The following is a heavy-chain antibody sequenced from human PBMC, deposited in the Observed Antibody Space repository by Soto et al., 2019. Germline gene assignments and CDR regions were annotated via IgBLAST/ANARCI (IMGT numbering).Heavy chain of an antibody. V-gene: IGHV4-31*03. CDR2: IYYSGNT. J-gene: IGHJ6*02. CDR1: GGSIRSGGYY. D-gene: IGHD5-18*01. Sequence: SETLSLTCTVSGGSIRSGGYYWSWVRQNPRRGLEWIGNIYYSGNTYYNPSLKSRLTIPVDTSKNQFSLNLSSVTAADTAVYYCARDRLMATAGTARHYFGLDVWGQGTTVTVSS. CDR3: ARDRLMATAGTARHYFGLDV.